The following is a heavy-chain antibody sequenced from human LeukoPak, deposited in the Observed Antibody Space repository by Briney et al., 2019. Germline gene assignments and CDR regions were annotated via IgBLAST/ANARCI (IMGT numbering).Heavy chain of an antibody. J-gene: IGHJ4*02. V-gene: IGHV3-20*04. CDR1: GFTFDDYG. CDR3: ARAKAPPDTYSSGWWGPFDY. CDR2: INWNGGST. Sequence: PGGSLRLSCAASGFTFDDYGMSWVRQAPGKGLEWVSGINWNGGSTGYADSVKGRFTISRDNAKNSLYLQMNSLRAEDTAVYYCARAKAPPDTYSSGWWGPFDYWGQGTLVTVSS. D-gene: IGHD6-19*01.